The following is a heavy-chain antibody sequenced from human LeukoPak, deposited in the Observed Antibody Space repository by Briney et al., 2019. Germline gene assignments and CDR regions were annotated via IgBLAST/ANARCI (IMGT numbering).Heavy chain of an antibody. CDR3: ARTYGSGSYAVY. CDR2: INPNSGGT. Sequence: ASVKVSCKASGYTFTGYYMHWVRQAPGQGLEWMGWINPNSGGTNYAQKLQGRVTMTRDTSITTAYMELSRLRSDDTAMYYCARTYGSGSYAVYWGQGTLVTVSS. J-gene: IGHJ4*02. D-gene: IGHD3-10*01. CDR1: GYTFTGYY. V-gene: IGHV1-2*02.